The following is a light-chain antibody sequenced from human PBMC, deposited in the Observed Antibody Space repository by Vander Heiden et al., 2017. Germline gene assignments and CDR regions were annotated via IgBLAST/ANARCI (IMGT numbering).Light chain of an antibody. V-gene: IGKV3-15*01. Sequence: EIVLTQSPTTLSVSPGEQATISCRASQSVSISLAWYQQKPGQAPRLLIYGASTRATGIPARFSGSGSGTEFTLAISSLQSEDFAIYYCQHYDNWPPWTFGQGTKMEIK. CDR2: GAS. CDR3: QHYDNWPPWT. CDR1: QSVSIS. J-gene: IGKJ1*01.